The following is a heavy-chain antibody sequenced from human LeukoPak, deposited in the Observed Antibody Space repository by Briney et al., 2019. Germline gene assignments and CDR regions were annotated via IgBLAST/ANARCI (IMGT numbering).Heavy chain of an antibody. CDR3: STDLCSSVSCYRGPFDY. CDR2: IKSKTDGGTT. CDR1: GFTFSNAW. J-gene: IGHJ4*02. Sequence: PGGSLRLSCAASGFTFSNAWMSWVRQAPGKGLEWVGRIKSKTDGGTTDYAAPVKGRFTISRDDSKNTLYLRTNSLKTEDTAVYYCSTDLCSSVSCYRGPFDYWGQGTLVTVSS. V-gene: IGHV3-15*01. D-gene: IGHD2-2*02.